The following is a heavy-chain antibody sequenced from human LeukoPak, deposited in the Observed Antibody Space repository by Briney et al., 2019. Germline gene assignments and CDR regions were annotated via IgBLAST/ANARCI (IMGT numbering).Heavy chain of an antibody. J-gene: IGHJ3*02. CDR3: ASNYYDSSGYYAFDI. CDR2: IYHSGST. CDR1: GGSISSGDYY. Sequence: SQTLSLTCTVSGGSISSGDYYWSWIRQPPGKGLEWIGYIYHSGSTYYNPSLKSRVTISVDRSKNQFSLKLSSVTAADTAVYYCASNYYDSSGYYAFDIWGQGTMVTVSS. D-gene: IGHD3-22*01. V-gene: IGHV4-30-2*01.